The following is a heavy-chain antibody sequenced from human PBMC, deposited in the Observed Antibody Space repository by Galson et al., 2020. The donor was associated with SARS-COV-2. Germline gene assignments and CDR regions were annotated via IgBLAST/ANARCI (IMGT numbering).Heavy chain of an antibody. Sequence: SETLSLTCAVSGGSISSSNWWSWVRQPPGKGLEWIGEIYHSGSTNYNPSLKSRVTISVDTSKNQFSLKLSSVTAADTAVYYCARYGYYGSGSYYSFDYWGQGTLVTVSS. J-gene: IGHJ4*02. CDR3: ARYGYYGSGSYYSFDY. V-gene: IGHV4-4*02. CDR1: GGSISSSNW. CDR2: IYHSGST. D-gene: IGHD3-10*01.